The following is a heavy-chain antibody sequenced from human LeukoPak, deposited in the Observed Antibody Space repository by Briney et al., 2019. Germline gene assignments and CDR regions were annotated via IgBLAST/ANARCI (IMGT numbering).Heavy chain of an antibody. D-gene: IGHD3-10*01. CDR2: IRYDGSNK. J-gene: IGHJ4*02. V-gene: IGHV3-30*02. Sequence: GGFLRLSCAASGFTFSSYGMHWVRQAPGKGLEWVAFIRYDGSNKYYADSVKGRFTISRDNSKNTLYLQMNSLRAEDTAVYYCAKDRLYYGSSTKGYWGQGTLVTVSS. CDR3: AKDRLYYGSSTKGY. CDR1: GFTFSSYG.